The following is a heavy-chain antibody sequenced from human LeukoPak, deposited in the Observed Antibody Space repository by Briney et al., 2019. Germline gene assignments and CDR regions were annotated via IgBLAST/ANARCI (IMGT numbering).Heavy chain of an antibody. D-gene: IGHD2-21*01. CDR3: ASWGYCGGDCYSGEYFQH. CDR2: IIPIFGTA. V-gene: IGHV1-69*13. J-gene: IGHJ1*01. CDR1: GGTFSSCA. Sequence: AASVKVSCKASGGTFSSCAISWVRQAPGQGLEWMGGIIPIFGTANYAQKFQGRVTITADESTSTAYMELSSLRSEDTAVYYCASWGYCGGDCYSGEYFQHWGQGTLVTVSS.